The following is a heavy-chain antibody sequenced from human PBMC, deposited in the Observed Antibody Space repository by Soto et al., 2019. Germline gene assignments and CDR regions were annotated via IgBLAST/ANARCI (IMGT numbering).Heavy chain of an antibody. V-gene: IGHV4-59*01. Sequence: SETLSLTCTVSGDSISTFYWGWMRQSPGKELEWIGYVYYTGSTNYNPSLKSRVTISVDRSKDQFSLKLTSANAADTAVYYCARGRTVRNYADDSSDYFYFFDYWGQGTQVTVSS. CDR2: VYYTGST. CDR3: ARGRTVRNYADDSSDYFYFFDY. CDR1: GDSISTFY. D-gene: IGHD3-22*01. J-gene: IGHJ4*02.